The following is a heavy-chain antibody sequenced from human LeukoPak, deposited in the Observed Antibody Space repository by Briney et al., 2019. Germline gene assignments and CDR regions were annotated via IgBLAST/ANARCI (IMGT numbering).Heavy chain of an antibody. Sequence: SETLSLTCAVYGGSFSGYYWSWIRQPPGKGLEWIGEINHSGSTNYNPSLKSRVTISVDTSKNQFSLRLSSVTAADTAVYYCARATLYYYDSSGYYFDNWGQGTLVTVSS. D-gene: IGHD3-22*01. CDR3: ARATLYYYDSSGYYFDN. CDR2: INHSGST. CDR1: GGSFSGYY. J-gene: IGHJ4*02. V-gene: IGHV4-34*01.